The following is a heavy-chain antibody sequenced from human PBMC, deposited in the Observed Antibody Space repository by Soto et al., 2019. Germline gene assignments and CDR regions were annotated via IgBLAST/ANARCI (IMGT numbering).Heavy chain of an antibody. CDR2: IYYSGST. J-gene: IGHJ4*02. CDR1: CDSLRRGGFY. V-gene: IGHV4-30-4*01. D-gene: IGHD6-6*01. CDR3: ARDFKRYSSSPGPLEY. Sequence: TPSPPRPVSCDSLRRGGFYWRLIRPPPRKGLEWIGLIYYSGSTHYNPSLKSRLIISVNTSKNQFSLKLTSATAADTAVYYCARDFKRYSSSPGPLEYWGQGTLVTVSS.